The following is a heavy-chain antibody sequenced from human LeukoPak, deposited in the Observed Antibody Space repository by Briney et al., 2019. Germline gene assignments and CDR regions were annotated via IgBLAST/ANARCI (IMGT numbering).Heavy chain of an antibody. CDR2: INHSGST. CDR1: GGSFSGYY. Sequence: SETLSLTCAVYGGSFSGYYWSWIRQPPGKGLEWNGEINHSGSTNYNPSLKSRVTISVDTSKNQFSLKLSSVTAADTAVYYCATTLRGVPLLDWGQGTLVTVSS. CDR3: ATTLRGVPLLD. J-gene: IGHJ4*02. V-gene: IGHV4-34*01. D-gene: IGHD3-10*01.